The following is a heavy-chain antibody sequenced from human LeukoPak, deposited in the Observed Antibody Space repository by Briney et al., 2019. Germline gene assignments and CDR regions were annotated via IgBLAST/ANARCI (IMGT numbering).Heavy chain of an antibody. V-gene: IGHV4-30-4*07. CDR2: IYYSGST. J-gene: IGHJ2*01. CDR1: GGSISSGGYS. CDR3: ARGGTVTTGWYFDL. Sequence: SETLSLTCVVSGGSISSGGYSWSWIRQPPGKGLEWIGYIYYSGSTYYNPSLKSRVTISVDTSKNQFSLKLSSVTAADTAVYYCARGGTVTTGWYFDLWGRGTLVTVSS. D-gene: IGHD4-17*01.